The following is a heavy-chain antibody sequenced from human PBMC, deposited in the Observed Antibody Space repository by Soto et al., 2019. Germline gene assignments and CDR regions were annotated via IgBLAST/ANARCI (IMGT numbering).Heavy chain of an antibody. CDR3: ARQRTTVVTQAYFDH. Sequence: SETLSLTCIVSGESISSSSYYWGWIRQPPGKGLEWVGSIYYSGRTYYNPSFKSRVTISIDTSKNQFSLKLSSVTATDTAVYYCARQRTTVVTQAYFDHWGQGALVTVSS. D-gene: IGHD2-21*02. CDR1: GESISSSSYY. CDR2: IYYSGRT. V-gene: IGHV4-39*01. J-gene: IGHJ4*02.